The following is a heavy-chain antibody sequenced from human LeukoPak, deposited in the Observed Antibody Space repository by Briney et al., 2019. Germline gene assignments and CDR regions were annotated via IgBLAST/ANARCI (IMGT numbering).Heavy chain of an antibody. V-gene: IGHV4-4*02. CDR2: IYYSGST. D-gene: IGHD3-10*01. CDR3: ARSPTYYYGSGSFDY. CDR1: GDSISSSYW. Sequence: SGTLSLTCAVSGDSISSSYWWTWVRPPPGKGLEWIGYIYYSGSTNYNPSLKSRVTISVDTSKNQFSLKLSSVTAADTAVYYCARSPTYYYGSGSFDYWGQGTLVTVSS. J-gene: IGHJ4*02.